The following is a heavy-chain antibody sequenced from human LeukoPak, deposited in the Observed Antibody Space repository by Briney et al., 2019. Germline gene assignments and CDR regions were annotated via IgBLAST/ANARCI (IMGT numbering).Heavy chain of an antibody. Sequence: SVKVSCKASGGTFSSYAISWVRQAPGQGLEWMGWIIPILGIANYAQKFQGRVTITADKSTSTAYMELSSLRSEDTAVYYCAREVDIAVAVPNWFDPWGQGTLVTVSS. D-gene: IGHD6-19*01. CDR3: AREVDIAVAVPNWFDP. CDR2: IIPILGIA. J-gene: IGHJ5*02. CDR1: GGTFSSYA. V-gene: IGHV1-69*04.